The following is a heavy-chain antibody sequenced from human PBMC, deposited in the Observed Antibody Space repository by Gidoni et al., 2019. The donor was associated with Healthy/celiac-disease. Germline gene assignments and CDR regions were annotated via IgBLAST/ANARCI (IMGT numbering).Heavy chain of an antibody. D-gene: IGHD5-18*01. CDR3: ALEVDTAMVMERGLDY. Sequence: QVQLVQSGAEVKKPGSSVKVSCKASGGTFSSYAISWVRQAPGQGLEWMEGIIPMFGTANYEQKFQGRVTITADESTSTAYMELSSLRSEDTAVYYCALEVDTAMVMERGLDYWGQGTLVTVSS. CDR1: GGTFSSYA. CDR2: IIPMFGTA. J-gene: IGHJ4*02. V-gene: IGHV1-69*01.